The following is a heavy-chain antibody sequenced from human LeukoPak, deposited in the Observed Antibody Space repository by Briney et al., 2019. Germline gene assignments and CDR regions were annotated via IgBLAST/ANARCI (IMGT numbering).Heavy chain of an antibody. CDR1: GFTFSNYA. D-gene: IGHD3-9*01. Sequence: GGSLRLSCAASGFTFSNYAMSWVRQAPGKGLEWVSAITGSGGNTYYADSVKGRFTISRDNSKNTVFLQMNSLRAEVTAVYYCAKWGDYDVLTGYYVSDYWGQGTLVTVSS. CDR2: ITGSGGNT. CDR3: AKWGDYDVLTGYYVSDY. V-gene: IGHV3-23*01. J-gene: IGHJ4*02.